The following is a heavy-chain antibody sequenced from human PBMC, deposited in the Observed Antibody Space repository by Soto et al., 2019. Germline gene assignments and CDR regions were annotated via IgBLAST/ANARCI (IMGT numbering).Heavy chain of an antibody. Sequence: SETLSLTCAVYGGSFSGYYWSWIRQPPGKGLEWIGEINHSGSTNYNPSLKSRVTISVDTSMNQFFLKLSSVTSADTAVYFCARGGPGIAAAGTSFNWFDPWGQGTLVTVSS. D-gene: IGHD6-13*01. V-gene: IGHV4-34*01. CDR2: INHSGST. CDR3: ARGGPGIAAAGTSFNWFDP. J-gene: IGHJ5*02. CDR1: GGSFSGYY.